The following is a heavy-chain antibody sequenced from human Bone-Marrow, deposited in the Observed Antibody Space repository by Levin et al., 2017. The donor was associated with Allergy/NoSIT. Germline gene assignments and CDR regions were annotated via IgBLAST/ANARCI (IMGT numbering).Heavy chain of an antibody. V-gene: IGHV3-23*01. Sequence: GGSLRLSCAASGFTFSSYAMSWVRQAPGKGLEWVSTISGSGGSTYYADSVKGRFTISRDNSKNTLYLQMNSLRAEDTAVYYCAKDRRPKFLVVVVAATGFDYWGQGTLVTVSS. CDR3: AKDRRPKFLVVVVAATGFDY. D-gene: IGHD2-15*01. CDR2: ISGSGGST. J-gene: IGHJ4*02. CDR1: GFTFSSYA.